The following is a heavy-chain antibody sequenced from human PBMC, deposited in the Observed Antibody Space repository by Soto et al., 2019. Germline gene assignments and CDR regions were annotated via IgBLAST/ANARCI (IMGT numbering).Heavy chain of an antibody. Sequence: GGSPRLSCAASGSSFGSYAMSWVRQAPGKGLEWVSAISGSGGSTYYADSVKGRFTISRDNSKNTLYLQMNSLRAEDTAVYYCAKDSPDNWNDARSGYYYYYMDVCGKGTTVTVSS. CDR3: AKDSPDNWNDARSGYYYYYMDV. CDR2: ISGSGGST. D-gene: IGHD1-1*01. V-gene: IGHV3-23*01. CDR1: GSSFGSYA. J-gene: IGHJ6*03.